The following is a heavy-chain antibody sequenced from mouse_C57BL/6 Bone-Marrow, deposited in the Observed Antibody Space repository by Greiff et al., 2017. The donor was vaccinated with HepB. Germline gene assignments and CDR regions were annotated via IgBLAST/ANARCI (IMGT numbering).Heavy chain of an antibody. CDR1: GYTFTDYY. V-gene: IGHV1-19*01. Sequence: VQLQQSGPVLVKPGASVKMSCKASGYTFTDYYMNWVKQSHGKSLEWIGVINPYNGGTSYNQKFKGKATLTVDKSSSTAYMELNSLTSEDSAVYYCARSLITTVSYWYFDVWGTGTTVTVSS. CDR3: ARSLITTVSYWYFDV. J-gene: IGHJ1*03. CDR2: INPYNGGT. D-gene: IGHD1-1*01.